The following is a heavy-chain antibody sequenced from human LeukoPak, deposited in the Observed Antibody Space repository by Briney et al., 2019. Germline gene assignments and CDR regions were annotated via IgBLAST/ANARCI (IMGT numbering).Heavy chain of an antibody. CDR2: INGGDYST. Sequence: GGSLRLSRAASGFTFSTSAMSWVRQAPGKGLQWVSSINGGDYSTYYADSVKGRFTISRDSSKNILYLQMNSLRTDDTAIYYCATANPTPRGINFDFWGQGTLVTVSS. CDR1: GFTFSTSA. V-gene: IGHV3-23*01. D-gene: IGHD3-10*01. J-gene: IGHJ4*02. CDR3: ATANPTPRGINFDF.